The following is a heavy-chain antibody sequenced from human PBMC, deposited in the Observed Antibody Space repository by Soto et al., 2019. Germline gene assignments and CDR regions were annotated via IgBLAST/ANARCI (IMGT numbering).Heavy chain of an antibody. CDR3: VREDMSGTYYFDY. Sequence: SETLSLTCRVSGASVSSETHFWTWIRQPPGKGLEWIGYVYRTGITNSNPALTSRVTVSADRPKNQFSLTLRSVTAADTAVYYCVREDMSGTYYFDYWGPGIQVTVSS. CDR2: VYRTGIT. V-gene: IGHV4-61*01. J-gene: IGHJ4*02. D-gene: IGHD1-26*01. CDR1: GASVSSETHF.